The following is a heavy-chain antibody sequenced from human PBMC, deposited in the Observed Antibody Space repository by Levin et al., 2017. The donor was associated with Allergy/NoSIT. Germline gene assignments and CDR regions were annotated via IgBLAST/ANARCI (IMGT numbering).Heavy chain of an antibody. CDR2: ISGSGTYI. J-gene: IGHJ4*02. CDR3: ARDQGLA. CDR1: GFRLRGYS. Sequence: LSLTCVASGFRLRGYSMNWVRQAPGKGLEWVSTISGSGTYINYVDSVKGRFAISRDDAKNSVYLQMNSLRDEDTAVYFCARDQGLAGGQGGLVTVSS. V-gene: IGHV3-21*04.